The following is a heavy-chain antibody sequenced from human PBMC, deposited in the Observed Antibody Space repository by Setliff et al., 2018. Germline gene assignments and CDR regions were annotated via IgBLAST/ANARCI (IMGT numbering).Heavy chain of an antibody. D-gene: IGHD2-15*01. Sequence: PPETLSLTCAVYGGSFSGYFWSWIRQAPGRGLGWIGEINDRGSTHYNPSLKSRVTISIDTSKNQFSLKLTSVTAADTAVYYCATTTLGRHCSGGNSYFGYWGQGTLVTVSS. V-gene: IGHV4-34*01. CDR2: INDRGST. J-gene: IGHJ4*02. CDR1: GGSFSGYF. CDR3: ATTTLGRHCSGGNSYFGY.